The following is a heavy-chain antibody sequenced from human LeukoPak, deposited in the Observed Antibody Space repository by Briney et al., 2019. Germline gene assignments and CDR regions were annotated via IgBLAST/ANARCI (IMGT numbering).Heavy chain of an antibody. J-gene: IGHJ4*02. D-gene: IGHD3-10*01. CDR3: AREIGSGSFLDN. V-gene: IGHV1-69*13. CDR2: IIPIFGTA. Sequence: SVKVSCKASGGTFSSYAISWVRQAPGQGLEWMGGIIPIFGTANYAQKFQGRVTITADESTSTAYMELSSLRSEDTAVYYCAREIGSGSFLDNWGQGTLVTVSS. CDR1: GGTFSSYA.